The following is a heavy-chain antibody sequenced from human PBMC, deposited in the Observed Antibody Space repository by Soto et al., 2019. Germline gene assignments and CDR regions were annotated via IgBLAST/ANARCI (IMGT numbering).Heavy chain of an antibody. D-gene: IGHD3-3*01. CDR2: VNHSGSA. CDR3: ARGVYNAIFGVISLDY. CDR1: GGSFSGYY. J-gene: IGHJ4*02. Sequence: QVQLQQWGAGLLKPSETLSLTCAVYGGSFSGYYWSWIRQPPGKGLEWIGEVNHSGSAHYNPSLRSRVTISVDTYKNQFSLKLSSVTAADTAVFYCARGVYNAIFGVISLDYWGQGTLVTVSS. V-gene: IGHV4-34*01.